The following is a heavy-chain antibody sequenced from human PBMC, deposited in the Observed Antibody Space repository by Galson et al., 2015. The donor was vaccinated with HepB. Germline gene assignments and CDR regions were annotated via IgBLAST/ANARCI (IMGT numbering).Heavy chain of an antibody. J-gene: IGHJ4*02. V-gene: IGHV3-7*03. D-gene: IGHD3-10*01. CDR2: IRQDGSEK. Sequence: SLRLSCAASGFTFSMYWMSWVRQAPGKGLEWMANIRQDGSEKYYVDSVKGRFTISRDNAKKSLYLQMNSLRVEDTAVYYCASQAQVRGRIIMPSFDYWGQGTLVTVSS. CDR3: ASQAQVRGRIIMPSFDY. CDR1: GFTFSMYW.